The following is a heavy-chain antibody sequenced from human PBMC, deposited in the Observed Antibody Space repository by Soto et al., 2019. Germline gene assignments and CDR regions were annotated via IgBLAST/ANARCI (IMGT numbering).Heavy chain of an antibody. Sequence: GASVKVSCKASGYTFTGYYMHWVRQAPGQGLEWMGWINPNSGGTNYAQKFQGWVTMTRDTSISTAYMELSRLRSDDTAVYYCARVNFGYCSGGSCWAAFDIWGQGTMVTVSS. V-gene: IGHV1-2*04. CDR1: GYTFTGYY. CDR3: ARVNFGYCSGGSCWAAFDI. J-gene: IGHJ3*02. CDR2: INPNSGGT. D-gene: IGHD2-15*01.